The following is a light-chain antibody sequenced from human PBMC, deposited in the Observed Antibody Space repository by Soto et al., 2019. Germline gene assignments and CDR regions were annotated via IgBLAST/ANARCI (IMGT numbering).Light chain of an antibody. Sequence: EILLTQSRGSLSLSPGERATLSCRASQSVRNSYLAWYQQKPGQAPRLLIYGASGRAAGIPDRFSGSGSGTDFTLTISRLEPEDFAVYYCQQYGNSPYTFGQGTKLEI. CDR3: QQYGNSPYT. CDR1: QSVRNSY. CDR2: GAS. J-gene: IGKJ2*01. V-gene: IGKV3-20*01.